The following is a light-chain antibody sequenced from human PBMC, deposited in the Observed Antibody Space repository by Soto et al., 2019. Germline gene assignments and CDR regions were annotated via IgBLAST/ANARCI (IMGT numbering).Light chain of an antibody. CDR2: DAS. V-gene: IGKV1-16*02. CDR1: QGINNH. CDR3: QQYDTYPLT. J-gene: IGKJ4*01. Sequence: DIQMTQSPSSLSSSVGDRVTITCRASQGINNHLAWFQQKPGKAPKSMIYDASSLQSGVPSKFSGSGSGTDFTLVISSLQPEDFAIYYCQQYDTYPLTFGGGTKVEI.